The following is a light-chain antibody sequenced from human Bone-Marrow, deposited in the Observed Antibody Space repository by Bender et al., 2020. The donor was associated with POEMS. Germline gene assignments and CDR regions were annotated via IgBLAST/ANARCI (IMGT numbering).Light chain of an antibody. CDR3: CSYAGSDTFV. CDR1: SSDVGGYNY. Sequence: QSALTQPPSASGSPGQSVTISCTGTSSDVGGYNYVSWYQQHPGKAPKLMISEVSKRPSGVPDRFSGSKSGNTASLTVSGLQAEDEADYYCCSYAGSDTFVFGTGTHVTVL. J-gene: IGLJ1*01. CDR2: EVS. V-gene: IGLV2-8*01.